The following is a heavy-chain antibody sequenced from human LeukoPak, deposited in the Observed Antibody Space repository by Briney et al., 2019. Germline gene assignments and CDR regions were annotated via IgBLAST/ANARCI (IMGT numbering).Heavy chain of an antibody. CDR2: IYPGDSDT. Sequence: GESLQISCKGSGYSFTTHWIGWVRQMPGKGLEWMGIIYPGDSDTRYSPSFQSQVTFSADKSISTAYLQWSSLKVSDTAMYYCAKLRGAWLRLLDPNFDYWGQGTLVTASS. J-gene: IGHJ4*02. D-gene: IGHD5-12*01. CDR1: GYSFTTHW. CDR3: AKLRGAWLRLLDPNFDY. V-gene: IGHV5-51*01.